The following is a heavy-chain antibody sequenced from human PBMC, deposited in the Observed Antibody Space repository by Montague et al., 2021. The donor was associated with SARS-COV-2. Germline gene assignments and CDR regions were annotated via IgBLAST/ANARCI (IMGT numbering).Heavy chain of an antibody. V-gene: IGHV3-74*01. CDR2: INTDGSTS. Sequence: SLRLSCAASGFTFSSYWMHWVRQAPGKGLVWVSRINTDGSTSTYADSVKGRFTVSRDNAKNTLNLQMSSLRAEDTAVYYCARNSDSWGQGTLVTVSS. CDR3: ARNSDS. J-gene: IGHJ4*02. CDR1: GFTFSSYW.